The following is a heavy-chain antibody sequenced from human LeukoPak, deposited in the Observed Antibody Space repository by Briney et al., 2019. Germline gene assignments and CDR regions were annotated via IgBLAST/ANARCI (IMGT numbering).Heavy chain of an antibody. Sequence: GGSLRLSCAGSGFTFSHYGMHWVRQAPGKGLEWVAVISYDGSNKYYADSVKGRFTISRDNSKNTLYLQMNSLRAEDTAVYYCAKDREAVAGDYWGQGTLVTVSS. CDR3: AKDREAVAGDY. CDR2: ISYDGSNK. D-gene: IGHD6-19*01. J-gene: IGHJ4*02. V-gene: IGHV3-30*18. CDR1: GFTFSHYG.